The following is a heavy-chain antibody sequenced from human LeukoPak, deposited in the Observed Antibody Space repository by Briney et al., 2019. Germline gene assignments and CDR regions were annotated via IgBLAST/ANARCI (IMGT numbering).Heavy chain of an antibody. CDR3: ARVLGIQLWGSSDY. CDR1: GYTFTSYG. CDR2: ISAYNGNT. J-gene: IGHJ4*02. Sequence: ASVKVSCKASGYTFTSYGITWVRQAPGQGLEWMGWISAYNGNTNYAQKFQDRVTMTTDTSTSTAYMELRSLRSDDTAMYYCARVLGIQLWGSSDYWGQGTLVTVSS. D-gene: IGHD5-18*01. V-gene: IGHV1-18*01.